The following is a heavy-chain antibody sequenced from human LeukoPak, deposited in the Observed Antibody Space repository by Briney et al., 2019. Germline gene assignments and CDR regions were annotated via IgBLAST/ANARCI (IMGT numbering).Heavy chain of an antibody. D-gene: IGHD1-26*01. CDR2: IRYGGSNK. Sequence: GGSLRLSCAASGFTFSSYGMHWVRQAPGKGLEWVAFIRYGGSNKYYADSVKGRFTISRDNSRDTLYLQMISLRAEDTAVYYCAKSAVGATLGDYWGQGTPVTVSS. V-gene: IGHV3-30*02. CDR3: AKSAVGATLGDY. J-gene: IGHJ4*02. CDR1: GFTFSSYG.